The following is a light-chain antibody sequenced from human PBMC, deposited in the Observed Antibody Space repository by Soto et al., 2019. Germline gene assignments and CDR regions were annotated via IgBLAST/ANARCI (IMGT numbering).Light chain of an antibody. Sequence: TPTTQSPSTLSASVGDRVTITCRVSQSISSWLAWYQQKPGKAPKLLIYAASSLQSGVPSRFSGSGSGTDFTLTISSLQPEDFATYYCQQSYSTLPITFGQGTRLEIK. V-gene: IGKV1-39*01. CDR3: QQSYSTLPIT. CDR1: QSISSW. CDR2: AAS. J-gene: IGKJ5*01.